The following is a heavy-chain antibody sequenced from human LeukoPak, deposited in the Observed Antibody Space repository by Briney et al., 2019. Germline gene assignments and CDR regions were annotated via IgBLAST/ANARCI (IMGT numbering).Heavy chain of an antibody. Sequence: SETLSLTCTISGGSISSYYWSWIRQPPGKGLEWIGSIYYSGSTYYNPSLKSRVTISVDTSKNQFSLKLSSVTAADTAVYYCARGPRYGTLHYYYYYYMDVWGKGTTVTVSS. CDR2: IYYSGST. CDR1: GGSISSYY. CDR3: ARGPRYGTLHYYYYYYMDV. V-gene: IGHV4-39*07. J-gene: IGHJ6*03. D-gene: IGHD5-18*01.